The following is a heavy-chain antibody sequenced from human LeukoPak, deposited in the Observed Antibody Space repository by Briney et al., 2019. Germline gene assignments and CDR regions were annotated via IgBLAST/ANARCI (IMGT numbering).Heavy chain of an antibody. V-gene: IGHV1-18*01. D-gene: IGHD6-19*01. CDR2: ISAYNGNT. J-gene: IGHJ5*02. CDR1: GYTFTSYG. Sequence: ASVKVSCKASGYTFTSYGISWVRQAPGQGLEWMGWISAYNGNTNYAQKLQGRVTMTTDTSTSTAYMELRSLRSDDTAVYYCAREMGKQWPTSWFDPWGQGTLVTVSS. CDR3: AREMGKQWPTSWFDP.